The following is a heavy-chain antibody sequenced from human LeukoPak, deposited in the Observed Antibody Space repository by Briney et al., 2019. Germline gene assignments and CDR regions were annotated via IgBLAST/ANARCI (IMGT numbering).Heavy chain of an antibody. CDR1: GGSISSYY. Sequence: NPSETLSLTCTVSGGSISSYYWSWIRQPPGKGLEWIGYIYYGGSTNYNPSLKSRVTISVDTSKNQFSLKLSSVTAADTAVYYCAREEGGFDPWGQGTLVTVSS. J-gene: IGHJ5*02. D-gene: IGHD2-15*01. CDR2: IYYGGST. CDR3: AREEGGFDP. V-gene: IGHV4-59*12.